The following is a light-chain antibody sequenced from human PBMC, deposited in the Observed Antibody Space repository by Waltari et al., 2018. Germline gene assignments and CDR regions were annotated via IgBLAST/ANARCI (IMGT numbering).Light chain of an antibody. V-gene: IGLV4-69*01. Sequence: QLVLPQSPSASASLGASVKLTCTLSSGHSSYAIAWHQQQPAKGPRYLMKLNNDGSHIKGDGIPDRFSGSSSGAERYLTISSLQSEDEADYYCQTWGTGIHVFGSGTKVTVL. CDR1: SGHSSYA. CDR2: LNNDGSH. CDR3: QTWGTGIHV. J-gene: IGLJ6*01.